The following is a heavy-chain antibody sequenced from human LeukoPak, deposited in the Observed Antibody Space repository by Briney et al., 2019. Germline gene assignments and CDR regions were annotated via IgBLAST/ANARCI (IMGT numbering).Heavy chain of an antibody. CDR3: ARDLGYSSSWYGYWYFDL. V-gene: IGHV3-48*01. CDR2: ISSSSSTI. Sequence: GGSLRLSCAASGFTFSSYSINWVRQAPGKGLEWVSYISSSSSTIYYADSVKGRFTISRDNAKNSLYLQMNSLRAEDTAVYYCARDLGYSSSWYGYWYFDLWGRGTLVTVSS. J-gene: IGHJ2*01. D-gene: IGHD6-13*01. CDR1: GFTFSSYS.